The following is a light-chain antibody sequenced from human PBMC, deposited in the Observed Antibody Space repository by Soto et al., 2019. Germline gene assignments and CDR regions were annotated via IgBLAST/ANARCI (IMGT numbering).Light chain of an antibody. CDR1: SSDVGGYNS. CDR2: DVS. J-gene: IGLJ1*01. V-gene: IGLV2-8*01. CDR3: CSFAGINNLV. Sequence: QSALTQPPSASGSPGQSVTISCTGTSSDVGGYNSVSWYQQYPGKAPKLMIYDVSKRPSGVPDRFSGSKSDNTASLTVSGLQAEDEDDYYCCSFAGINNLVFGTGTKVTVL.